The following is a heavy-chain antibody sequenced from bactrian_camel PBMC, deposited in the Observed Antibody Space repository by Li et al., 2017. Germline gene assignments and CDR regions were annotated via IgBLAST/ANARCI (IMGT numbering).Heavy chain of an antibody. CDR2: LDPDGST. D-gene: IGHD7*01. CDR3: AAADLGVLVIGPRVDDFTY. V-gene: IGHV3S53*01. J-gene: IGHJ4*01. CDR1: GMGYGVYC. Sequence: HVQLVESGGGSVQTGGSLRLSCAASGMGYGVYCLGWFRQAPGKRREGVAALDPDGSTTYADSVKDRFTISKDNAKSTLYLQMNSLKPEDTAVYFCAAADLGVLVIGPRVDDFTYWGQGTQVTVS.